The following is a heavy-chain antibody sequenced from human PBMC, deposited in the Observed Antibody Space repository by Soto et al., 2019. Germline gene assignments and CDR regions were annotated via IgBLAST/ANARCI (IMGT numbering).Heavy chain of an antibody. Sequence: PSETLSLTCTVSGGSVSSADWNWSWIRQSPGKGLEWIGHIYEGGRTYSSPSLMSRATISLDTSKNLFSLNLRSVTAADTAVYYCTRGPTGDKVDFWGQGLLVTVS. CDR1: GGSVSSADWN. CDR2: IYEGGRT. D-gene: IGHD7-27*01. CDR3: TRGPTGDKVDF. J-gene: IGHJ4*02. V-gene: IGHV4-30-4*08.